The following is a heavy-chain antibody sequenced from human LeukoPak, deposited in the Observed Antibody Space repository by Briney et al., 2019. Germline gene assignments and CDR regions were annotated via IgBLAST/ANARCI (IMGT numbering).Heavy chain of an antibody. Sequence: GGSLRLSCAASGFTFSSYAMSWVRQAPGKWLEWVSAISASDGRTWYADSVRGRFTISRDNFKNTLYVQINSLRAEDTAVYYCVRDKRFPDDVFDIWGQGTLVTVSS. J-gene: IGHJ3*02. CDR2: ISASDGRT. V-gene: IGHV3-23*01. CDR3: VRDKRFPDDVFDI. D-gene: IGHD3-10*01. CDR1: GFTFSSYA.